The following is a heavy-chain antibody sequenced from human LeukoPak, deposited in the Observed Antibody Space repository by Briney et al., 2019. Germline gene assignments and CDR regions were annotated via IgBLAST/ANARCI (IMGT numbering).Heavy chain of an antibody. CDR2: IIPIFGTA. CDR3: ARSSVRRHYFDY. J-gene: IGHJ4*02. Sequence: GASVKVSCKASGGTFSSYAISWVRQAPGQGLEWMGGIIPIFGTANYAQKFQGRVTITTDESTSTAYMELSSLRSEDTAVYYCARSSVRRHYFDYWGQGTLVTVSS. CDR1: GGTFSSYA. V-gene: IGHV1-69*05. D-gene: IGHD6-25*01.